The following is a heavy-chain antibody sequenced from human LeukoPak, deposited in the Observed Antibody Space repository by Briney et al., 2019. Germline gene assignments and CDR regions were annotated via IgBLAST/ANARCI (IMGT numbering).Heavy chain of an antibody. V-gene: IGHV4-59*08. J-gene: IGHJ3*02. CDR1: GGSISSYY. D-gene: IGHD2-21*02. Sequence: SETLSLTCTVSGGSISSYYWSWIRQPPGKGLKWIGYIYYSGSTNYNPSLKSRVTISVDTSKNQFSLKLSSVTAADTAVYYCARGYCGGDCYSSSHDAFDIWGQGTMVTVSS. CDR3: ARGYCGGDCYSSSHDAFDI. CDR2: IYYSGST.